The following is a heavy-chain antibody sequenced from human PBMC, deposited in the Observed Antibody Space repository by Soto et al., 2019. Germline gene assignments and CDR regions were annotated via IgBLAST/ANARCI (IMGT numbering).Heavy chain of an antibody. CDR2: INPNSGGT. J-gene: IGHJ6*02. D-gene: IGHD1-26*01. CDR1: GYTFTGYY. Sequence: ASVKVSCKASGYTFTGYYMHWVRQAPGQGLEWMGWINPNSGGTNYAQKFQGWVTMTRDTSISTAYMELSRLRSDDTAVYYCATGVGIYYYYGMDVWGQGTMVTVSS. CDR3: ATGVGIYYYYGMDV. V-gene: IGHV1-2*04.